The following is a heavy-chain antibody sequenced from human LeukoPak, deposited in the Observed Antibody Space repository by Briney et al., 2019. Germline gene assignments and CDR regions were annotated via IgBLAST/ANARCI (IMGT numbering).Heavy chain of an antibody. D-gene: IGHD6-13*01. CDR2: IYPGDSDT. J-gene: IGHJ4*02. V-gene: IGHV5-51*01. CDR3: ARIAAAGTCYFDY. Sequence: GESLKISCKGSGYRFTSYWIGWVRQMPGEGLEWIGIIYPGDSDTRFSPSFQGQVTISADKSISTAYLQWSSLKASDTAMYYCARIAAAGTCYFDYWGQGTLVTVSS. CDR1: GYRFTSYW.